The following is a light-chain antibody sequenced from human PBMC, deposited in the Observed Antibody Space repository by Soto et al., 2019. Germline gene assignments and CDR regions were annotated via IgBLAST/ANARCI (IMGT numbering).Light chain of an antibody. J-gene: IGKJ2*01. CDR3: QQYNSYQYT. CDR1: QSISIW. Sequence: DIQMTQSPSTLSASVGDRVTITCRASQSISIWLAWYQQKPGKAPKLLIYDASSLERGVPSRFSGSGSGTEFTLTIRSLQPDDFATYYCQQYNSYQYTFGQGTKLEIK. CDR2: DAS. V-gene: IGKV1-5*01.